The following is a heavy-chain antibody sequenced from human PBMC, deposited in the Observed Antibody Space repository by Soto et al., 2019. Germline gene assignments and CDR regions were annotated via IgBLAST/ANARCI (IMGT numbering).Heavy chain of an antibody. D-gene: IGHD2-15*01. CDR2: VSIGGST. J-gene: IGHJ4*02. V-gene: IGHV3-23*01. CDR1: GFTFSSYA. Sequence: GGSLRLSFADCGFTFSSYAMGWVRQGPGKGLEWVAVVSIGGSTHYADSVRGRFTISRDNSKNTLSLQMNSLTAEDTAVYFCAKRRGAGGHFDYWGQGALVPVSS. CDR3: AKRRGAGGHFDY.